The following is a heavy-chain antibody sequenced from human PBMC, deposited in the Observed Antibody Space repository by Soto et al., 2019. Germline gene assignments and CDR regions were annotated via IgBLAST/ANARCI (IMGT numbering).Heavy chain of an antibody. V-gene: IGHV4-59*01. Sequence: SETLSLTCTVSGGSINSYYWSWIRQPPGKGLEWIGYIYYSGSTNYNPSLMSRVTISVDTSKNQFSLKLSSVTAADTAVYYCARDMGGVDYWGQGTLVTV. J-gene: IGHJ4*02. CDR3: ARDMGGVDY. D-gene: IGHD1-26*01. CDR1: GGSINSYY. CDR2: IYYSGST.